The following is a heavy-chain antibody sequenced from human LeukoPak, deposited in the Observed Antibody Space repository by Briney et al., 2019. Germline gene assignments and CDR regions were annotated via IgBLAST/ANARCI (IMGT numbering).Heavy chain of an antibody. D-gene: IGHD3-22*01. J-gene: IGHJ4*02. CDR3: ARDRYYYDSSGYGHDY. CDR2: IKHSGST. CDR1: GGSFSGYY. Sequence: NASETLSLTCAVYGGSFSGYYWSWIRQPPGKGLEWIGEIKHSGSTNYNPSLKSRVTISVDTSKNQFSLKLSSVTAADTAVYYCARDRYYYDSSGYGHDYWGQGTLVTVSS. V-gene: IGHV4-34*01.